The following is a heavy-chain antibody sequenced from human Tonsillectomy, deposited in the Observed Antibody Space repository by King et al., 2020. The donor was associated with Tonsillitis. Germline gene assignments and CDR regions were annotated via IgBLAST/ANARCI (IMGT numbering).Heavy chain of an antibody. CDR1: GFTFSSYW. J-gene: IGHJ4*02. CDR3: ARAPSGHGVTSYFDY. Sequence: VQLVESGGGLVQPGGSLRLSCAASGFTFSSYWMHWVRQAPGKGLVWVSRINSDGSSTSYADSVKGRFTISRDNAKNTRYLQMNSLRAEDTAVYYCARAPSGHGVTSYFDYWGQGTLVTVSS. CDR2: INSDGSST. V-gene: IGHV3-74*01. D-gene: IGHD4-23*01.